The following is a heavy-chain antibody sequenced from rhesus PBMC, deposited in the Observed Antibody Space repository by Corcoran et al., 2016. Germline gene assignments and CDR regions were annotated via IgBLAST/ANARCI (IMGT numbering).Heavy chain of an antibody. V-gene: IGHV4-160*01. D-gene: IGHD1-1*01. CDR1: GGSVSGYW. CDR3: ARGWNYIDY. J-gene: IGHJ4*01. CDR2: IRSGGST. Sequence: QVQLQQWGEGLVKPSETLSLTCAVYGGSVSGYWWGWIRQPPGKGLEWIGRIRSGGSTNYNPSLKSRVTISIDTSKNQFSLKLSSVTAADTAVYYCARGWNYIDYWGQGVLVTVSS.